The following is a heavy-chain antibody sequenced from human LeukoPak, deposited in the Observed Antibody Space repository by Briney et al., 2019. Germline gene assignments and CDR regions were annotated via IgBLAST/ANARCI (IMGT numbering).Heavy chain of an antibody. J-gene: IGHJ4*02. CDR1: GGTFSSYA. V-gene: IGHV1-69*06. D-gene: IGHD2-15*01. Sequence: SVKVSCKASGGTFSSYAISWVRQAPGQGLEWMGGIIPIFGTANYAQKFQGRVTITADKSTSTAYMELNSLRAEDTAVYYCARDGVIVVVAEGFDYWGQGTLVTVSS. CDR3: ARDGVIVVVAEGFDY. CDR2: IIPIFGTA.